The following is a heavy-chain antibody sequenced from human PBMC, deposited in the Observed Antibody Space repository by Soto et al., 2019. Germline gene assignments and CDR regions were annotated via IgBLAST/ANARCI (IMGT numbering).Heavy chain of an antibody. CDR2: ISGSGGHT. D-gene: IGHD3-10*01. J-gene: IGHJ3*02. CDR1: GFTFSNYA. Sequence: EVQLLESGGGLVQPGGSLRLSCAASGFTFSNYAMSWVRQAPGKGLEWVSAISGSGGHTYYPDSVKGRFTISRDNSKNTLFLKIKGLRAEDTAVYYCAKGWAEYYGSGGGGGGHHDAFDIWGQGTMVTVSS. CDR3: AKGWAEYYGSGGGGGGHHDAFDI. V-gene: IGHV3-23*01.